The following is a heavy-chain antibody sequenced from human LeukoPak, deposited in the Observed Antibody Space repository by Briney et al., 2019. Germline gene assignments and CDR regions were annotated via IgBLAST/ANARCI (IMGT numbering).Heavy chain of an antibody. CDR1: GGSISSYY. CDR3: ARESNRVWAPGAFDI. D-gene: IGHD3-16*01. CDR2: IYYSGST. V-gene: IGHV4-59*01. J-gene: IGHJ3*02. Sequence: SETLSLTCTVSGGSISSYYWSWIRQPPGKGLEWVGYIYYSGSTNYNPSLKSRVTISVDTSKNQFSLKLSSVTAADTAVYYCARESNRVWAPGAFDIWGQGTMVTVSS.